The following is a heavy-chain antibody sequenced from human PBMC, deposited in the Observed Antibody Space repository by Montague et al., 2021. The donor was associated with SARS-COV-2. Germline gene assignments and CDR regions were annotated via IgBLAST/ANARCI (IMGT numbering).Heavy chain of an antibody. CDR3: ATDKYCTLHDCLHGRHYFDH. CDR2: ISSSGATI. D-gene: IGHD2-8*01. Sequence: SLSLSCSASGFNFFNYAMAWVRQAPGRGLEWVSGISSSGATILYADSLKGRFTISRDNIQKSLYLQMNSLRAEDTAVYYCATDKYCTLHDCLHGRHYFDHWGQGTLVTVSS. CDR1: GFNFFNYA. V-gene: IGHV3-48*03. J-gene: IGHJ4*02.